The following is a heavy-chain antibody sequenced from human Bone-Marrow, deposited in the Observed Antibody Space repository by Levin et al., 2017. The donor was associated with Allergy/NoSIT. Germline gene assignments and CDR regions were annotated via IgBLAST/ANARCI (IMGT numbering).Heavy chain of an antibody. Sequence: SVKVSCKASGGTFSISYTISWVRQAPGQGLEWMGGIIPIFGTTDYAQKFQGRVTITADKSTDTVYMELNSLKSEDKAVYYCARGFPGYSHQCSWFDPWGQGTLVTVSS. V-gene: IGHV1-69*06. J-gene: IGHJ5*02. D-gene: IGHD2-15*01. CDR1: GGTFSISYT. CDR3: ARGFPGYSHQCSWFDP. CDR2: IIPIFGTT.